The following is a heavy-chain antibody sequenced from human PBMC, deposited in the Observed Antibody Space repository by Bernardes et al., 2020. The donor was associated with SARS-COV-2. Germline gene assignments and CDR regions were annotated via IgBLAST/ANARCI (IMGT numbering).Heavy chain of an antibody. J-gene: IGHJ4*02. V-gene: IGHV5-10-1*01. CDR1: GYNVTQYW. CDR2: IDPSDSFT. Sequence: GGSLKISGQAPGYNVTQYWITWVRPIPGKGLEWMGRIDPSDSFTYYSPSFQGHVTVSTDKSLRTAYLQWISLKASDTAIYYCATIVHPYDWNYFDFWGQGTPVSVS. CDR3: ATIVHPYDWNYFDF. D-gene: IGHD1-20*01.